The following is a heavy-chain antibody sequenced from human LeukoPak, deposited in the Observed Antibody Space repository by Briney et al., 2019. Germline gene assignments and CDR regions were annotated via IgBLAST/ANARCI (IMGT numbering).Heavy chain of an antibody. Sequence: GGSLRLSCAASGFTFSSYWMSWVRQAPGKGLEWVSLISWNGGSTYYADSVKGRFTISRDNSKNSLYLQMNNLRSEDTALYYCAKVYSYGSRGYFDLWGRGTLVTVSS. CDR1: GFTFSSYW. J-gene: IGHJ2*01. V-gene: IGHV3-43*01. CDR3: AKVYSYGSRGYFDL. D-gene: IGHD5-18*01. CDR2: ISWNGGST.